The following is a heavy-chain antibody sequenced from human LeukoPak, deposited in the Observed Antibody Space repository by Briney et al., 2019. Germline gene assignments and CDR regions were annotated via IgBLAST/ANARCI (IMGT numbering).Heavy chain of an antibody. D-gene: IGHD3-10*01. CDR3: ARDLGKSSGSYYNRAFDI. CDR1: GYTFTGYY. V-gene: IGHV1-2*02. CDR2: INPNSGGT. Sequence: GASVKVSCKASGYTFTGYYMHWVRQAPGQGLEWMGWINPNSGGTNYAQKFQGRVTMTRDTSISTAYMELSRLRSDDTAVYYCARDLGKSSGSYYNRAFDIWGQGTMVSVSS. J-gene: IGHJ3*02.